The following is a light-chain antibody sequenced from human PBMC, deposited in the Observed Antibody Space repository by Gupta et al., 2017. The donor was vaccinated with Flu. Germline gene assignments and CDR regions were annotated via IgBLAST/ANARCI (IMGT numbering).Light chain of an antibody. CDR2: WAS. J-gene: IGKJ1*01. V-gene: IGKV4-1*01. Sequence: ATINCKSSQSVLYSSNNKNYLAWYQQKPGQPPKLLIYWASTRESGVPDRFSGSGSGTDFTLTISSLQAEDVAVYYCQQYYSTPQTFGQGT. CDR1: QSVLYSSNNKNY. CDR3: QQYYSTPQT.